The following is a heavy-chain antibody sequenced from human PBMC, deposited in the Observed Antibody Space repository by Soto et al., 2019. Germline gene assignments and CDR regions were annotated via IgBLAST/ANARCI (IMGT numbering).Heavy chain of an antibody. D-gene: IGHD3-3*01. CDR2: LSSGSFYL. CDR1: GFPFDSYS. V-gene: IGHV3-21*01. J-gene: IGHJ6*02. Sequence: GGSLRLSCAVSGFPFDSYSMSWVRQAPGQGLEWLASLSSGSFYLFHADSIRGRFTISRDDAKNLLFLQMNSLTIEDTATYYCAREANTIYAPHGLDVWGQGTAVTVSS. CDR3: AREANTIYAPHGLDV.